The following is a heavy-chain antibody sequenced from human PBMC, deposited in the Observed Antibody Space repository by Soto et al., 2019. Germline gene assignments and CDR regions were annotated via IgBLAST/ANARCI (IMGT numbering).Heavy chain of an antibody. J-gene: IGHJ5*02. CDR2: INPSGGPT. V-gene: IGHV1-46*02. CDR3: AFGRPADSSWLDP. Sequence: QDQLVQSGTEVKKPGDSVRVSCKAVGYTFNTYYVHWVRQAPGQGLEWMGIINPSGGPTSYAHRFQGRVTMNSDTSTSTVYMELSSLTSDDTAVYFCAFGRPADSSWLDPWGKGTLVSVSS. D-gene: IGHD2-2*01. CDR1: GYTFNTYY.